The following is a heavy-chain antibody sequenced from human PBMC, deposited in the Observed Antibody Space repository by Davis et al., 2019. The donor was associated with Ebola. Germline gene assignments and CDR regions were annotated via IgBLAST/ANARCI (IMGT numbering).Heavy chain of an antibody. J-gene: IGHJ5*02. CDR3: ARGGFHCGGDCAHRFDP. V-gene: IGHV3-23*01. D-gene: IGHD2-21*01. CDR1: GFSLMNHG. Sequence: GESLKISCVVSGFSLMNHGVSWVRQDPGKGLEWVSHISVGGGPTYGDSVRGRFTISRDISKHTLYLQMNSLRVEDTAVYYCARGGFHCGGDCAHRFDPWGQGTPVTVSS. CDR2: ISVGGGPT.